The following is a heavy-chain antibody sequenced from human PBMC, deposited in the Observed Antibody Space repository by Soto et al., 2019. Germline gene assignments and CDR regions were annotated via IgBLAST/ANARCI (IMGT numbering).Heavy chain of an antibody. Sequence: PSETLARTCTVSGGSVSSSSYSWGWIRQSPWKGLEWIGTIYSSENTYYNPSLMSRVTISVDTSKNEFSLKLSSVTAADTAVYYCARLNGYCISTNCHGYYGMDVWGQGTTVTVPS. V-gene: IGHV4-39*01. D-gene: IGHD2-2*03. CDR1: GGSVSSSSYS. CDR3: ARLNGYCISTNCHGYYGMDV. J-gene: IGHJ6*02. CDR2: IYSSENT.